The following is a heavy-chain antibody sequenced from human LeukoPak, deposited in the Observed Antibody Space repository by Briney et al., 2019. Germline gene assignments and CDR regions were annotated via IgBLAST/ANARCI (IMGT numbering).Heavy chain of an antibody. Sequence: GGSLRLSCAVSGYTFSSYAMHWVRQAPGKGLEWVEVIPYDGSNKYYADSVKGRFTISRDNSKNTLYLQMNSLRAEDTAVYYCARGDTLYGSGSYYSEYFQHWGQGTLVTVSS. D-gene: IGHD3-10*01. J-gene: IGHJ1*01. V-gene: IGHV3-30-3*01. CDR3: ARGDTLYGSGSYYSEYFQH. CDR1: GYTFSSYA. CDR2: IPYDGSNK.